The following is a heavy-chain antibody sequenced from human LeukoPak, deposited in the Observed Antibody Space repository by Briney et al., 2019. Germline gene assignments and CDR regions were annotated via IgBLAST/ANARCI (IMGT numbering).Heavy chain of an antibody. D-gene: IGHD1-1*01. CDR3: ARVFLETSFDY. V-gene: IGHV3-48*01. CDR1: GFTFSSYS. Sequence: GGSLRLSCAASGFTFSSYSMNWVRQAPGKGLEWVSYISSSSSTIYYADSVKGRFTISRDNAKNSLYLQMNSLRAEDTAVYYCARVFLETSFDYWGQGTLVTVSS. CDR2: ISSSSSTI. J-gene: IGHJ4*02.